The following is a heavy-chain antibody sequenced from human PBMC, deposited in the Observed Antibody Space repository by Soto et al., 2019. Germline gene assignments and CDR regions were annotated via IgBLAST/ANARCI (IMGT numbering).Heavy chain of an antibody. J-gene: IGHJ5*02. CDR2: INAGNGNT. V-gene: IGHV1-3*01. CDR1: GYTFTSYA. Sequence: ASVKVSCKAPGYTFTSYAMHWVRQAPGQRLEWMGWINAGNGNTKYSQKFQGRVTITRDTSASTAYMELSSLRSEDTAVYYCARAFGYSSHLSPWGQGTLVTVSS. D-gene: IGHD5-18*01. CDR3: ARAFGYSSHLSP.